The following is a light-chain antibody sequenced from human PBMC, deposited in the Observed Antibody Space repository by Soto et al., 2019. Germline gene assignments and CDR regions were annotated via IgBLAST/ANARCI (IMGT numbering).Light chain of an antibody. Sequence: EIVLTQSPATLFLSPGERATLSCRASQNVSTYLAWYQQKPGQAPRLLIYDASNRATGIPARFSGSGSGTDFTLTISSLEPEDFAVYYCQQRTNWLTFGPGTKVDIK. V-gene: IGKV3-11*01. J-gene: IGKJ3*01. CDR3: QQRTNWLT. CDR1: QNVSTY. CDR2: DAS.